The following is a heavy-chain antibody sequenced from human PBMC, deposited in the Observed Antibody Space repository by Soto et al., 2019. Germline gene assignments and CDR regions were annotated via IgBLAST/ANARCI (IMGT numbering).Heavy chain of an antibody. Sequence: GGSLRLSCAASGFTFSGYWMHWVRQAPGKGLEWVANMKQDGSEKYYVDSVKGRFTISRDNAKNSLYLQMNSLRVEDTAVYYCVRALAAVASFWGQGTLVTVSS. V-gene: IGHV3-7*01. CDR2: MKQDGSEK. CDR3: VRALAAVASF. D-gene: IGHD6-13*01. CDR1: GFTFSGYW. J-gene: IGHJ4*02.